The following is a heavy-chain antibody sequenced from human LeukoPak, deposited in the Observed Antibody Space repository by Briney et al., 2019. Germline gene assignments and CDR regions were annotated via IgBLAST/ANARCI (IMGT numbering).Heavy chain of an antibody. CDR3: AKDHEPYCGGDCFNGDY. Sequence: GRSLRLSCAASGFTFSSYGMHWVRQAPGKGLEWVAVISYDGSNKYYADSVKGRFTISRDNSKNTLYLQMNSLRAEDTAVYYCAKDHEPYCGGDCFNGDYWGQGTLVTVSS. CDR1: GFTFSSYG. D-gene: IGHD2-21*02. CDR2: ISYDGSNK. V-gene: IGHV3-30*18. J-gene: IGHJ4*02.